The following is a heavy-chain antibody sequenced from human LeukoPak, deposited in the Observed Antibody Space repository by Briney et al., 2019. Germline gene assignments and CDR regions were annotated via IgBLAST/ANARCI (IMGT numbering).Heavy chain of an antibody. J-gene: IGHJ6*02. CDR3: ARGPTMYGLDV. CDR1: GFTVSSNY. Sequence: GGCLRLSCAASGFTVSSNYLSWVRQAPGKGLDWVSVIYSGGSTYYADSVKGRFTISRDNSKNTMYLQMNSLAAEDTAIYYCARGPTMYGLDVWGQGTTVTV. CDR2: IYSGGST. V-gene: IGHV3-53*01.